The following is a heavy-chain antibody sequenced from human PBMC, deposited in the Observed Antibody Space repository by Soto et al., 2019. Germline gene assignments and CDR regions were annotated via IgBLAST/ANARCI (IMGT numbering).Heavy chain of an antibody. Sequence: GGSLRLSCAGSGFTFSVYWMSWARQAPGKGLEWVANIKYDGSEEYYVDSVRGRFTISRDNAMNSLHLQMNSLRADDTAVYYCARFASGKSASTWGQGTLVTVSS. V-gene: IGHV3-7*05. J-gene: IGHJ5*02. CDR1: GFTFSVYW. CDR2: IKYDGSEE. D-gene: IGHD5-12*01. CDR3: ARFASGKSAST.